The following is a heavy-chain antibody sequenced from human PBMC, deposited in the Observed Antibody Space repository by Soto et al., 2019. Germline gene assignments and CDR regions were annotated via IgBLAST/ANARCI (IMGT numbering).Heavy chain of an antibody. D-gene: IGHD2-8*01. J-gene: IGHJ4*02. Sequence: ASVKVSCKASGYTFTSYGVNLVRQAPGQGLEWMGWIRSYNNSTNYAQKLQGRVTMTTDTSTNTAYMELRSLRSDDAAVYYCARHGNGDDYWGQGTLVTVSS. CDR3: ARHGNGDDY. CDR2: IRSYNNST. V-gene: IGHV1-18*01. CDR1: GYTFTSYG.